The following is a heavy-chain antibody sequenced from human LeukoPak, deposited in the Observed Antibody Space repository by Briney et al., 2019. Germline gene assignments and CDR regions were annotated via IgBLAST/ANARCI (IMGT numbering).Heavy chain of an antibody. V-gene: IGHV1-2*02. CDR2: INPNSGGT. D-gene: IGHD6-13*01. CDR1: GYTFTGYY. J-gene: IGHJ6*03. Sequence: ASVKVSCKASGYTFTGYYMHWVRQALGQGLEWMGWINPNSGGTNYAQKFQGRVTMTRDTSISTAYMELSRLRSDDTAVYYCARDPRIAAAGTILYYYYYMDVWGKGTTVTVSS. CDR3: ARDPRIAAAGTILYYYYYMDV.